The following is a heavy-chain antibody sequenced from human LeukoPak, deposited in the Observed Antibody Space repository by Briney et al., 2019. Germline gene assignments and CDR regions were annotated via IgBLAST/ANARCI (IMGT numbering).Heavy chain of an antibody. J-gene: IGHJ4*02. V-gene: IGHV3-48*01. D-gene: IGHD3-22*01. CDR3: ARGXTXXESSGQVPFDY. CDR2: ISGSSGII. Sequence: GGSLRLSCAASGFTFNTYTMNWVRQAPGKGLEWVSYISGSSGIIDYADSVRGRFTISRDNAKNSLYLQMNSLRAEDTAVYYCARGXTXXESSGQVPFDYWGQGTLVTVSS. CDR1: GFTFNTYT.